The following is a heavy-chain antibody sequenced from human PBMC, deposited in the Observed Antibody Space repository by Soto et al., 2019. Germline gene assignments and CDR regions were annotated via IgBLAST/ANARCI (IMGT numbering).Heavy chain of an antibody. J-gene: IGHJ4*02. V-gene: IGHV4-4*02. CDR3: ARIAVAGRVDY. CDR2: ISHTGSI. CDR1: GGSIYNSTW. Sequence: SATLSLTCAVSGGSIYNSTWWSWVRQPPGKGLEWIAQISHTGSINYNPSLRSRVTISVDKSKNQFSLKLSSVTAADTAVYYCARIAVAGRVDYWGQGTLVTVSS. D-gene: IGHD6-19*01.